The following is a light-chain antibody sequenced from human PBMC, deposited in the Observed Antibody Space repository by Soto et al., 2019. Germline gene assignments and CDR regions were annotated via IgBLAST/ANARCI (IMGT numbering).Light chain of an antibody. V-gene: IGKV1-9*01. Sequence: IQLTQSPSSLSASVGDSVTITCRASQGISSFLAWYQQKPGKAPKLLFYAASTLQSGVPSRFSGSGSGTDFTLTISSLQPEDFATYFCQQLNSYPITFGQGTRLEIK. J-gene: IGKJ5*01. CDR1: QGISSF. CDR2: AAS. CDR3: QQLNSYPIT.